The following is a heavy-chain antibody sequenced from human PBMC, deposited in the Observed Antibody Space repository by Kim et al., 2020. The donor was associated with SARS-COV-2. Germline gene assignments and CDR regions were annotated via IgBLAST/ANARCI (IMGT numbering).Heavy chain of an antibody. J-gene: IGHJ4*02. CDR2: IYYSGST. D-gene: IGHD3-16*01. CDR1: GGSISSSSYY. Sequence: SETLSLTCTVSGGSISSSSYYWGWIRQPPGKGLEWIGSIYYSGSTYYNPSLKSRVTISVDTSKNQFSLKLSSVTAADTAVYYCARHRPSLIMITEWGQGTLVTVSS. V-gene: IGHV4-39*01. CDR3: ARHRPSLIMITE.